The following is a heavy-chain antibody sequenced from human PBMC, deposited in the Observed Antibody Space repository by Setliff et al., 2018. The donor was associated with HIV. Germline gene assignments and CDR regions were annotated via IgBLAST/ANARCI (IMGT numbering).Heavy chain of an antibody. CDR1: GGSISSGGYS. CDR2: IYHSGST. J-gene: IGHJ5*02. V-gene: IGHV4-30-2*01. D-gene: IGHD3-10*01. CDR3: ARGGGVYNWLDP. Sequence: SETLSLTCAVSGGSISSGGYSWNWIRQPPGKGLEWIGYIYHSGSTFYNPSLRSRVTISVDRSKNQFSLKLTSVTAADTALYYCARGGGVYNWLDPWGQGTLVTVSS.